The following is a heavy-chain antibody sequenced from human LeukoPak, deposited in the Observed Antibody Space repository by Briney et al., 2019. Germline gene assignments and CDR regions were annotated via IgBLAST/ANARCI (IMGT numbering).Heavy chain of an antibody. Sequence: ASVKVSCKASGGTFSSYAISWVRQAPGQGLEWMGRIIPILGIANYAQKFQGRVTITADKSTSTAYMELSSLRSEDTAVYYCARRAYCGGDCYLQFDPWGQGTLVTVSS. CDR1: GGTFSSYA. J-gene: IGHJ5*02. CDR3: ARRAYCGGDCYLQFDP. V-gene: IGHV1-69*04. CDR2: IIPILGIA. D-gene: IGHD2-21*02.